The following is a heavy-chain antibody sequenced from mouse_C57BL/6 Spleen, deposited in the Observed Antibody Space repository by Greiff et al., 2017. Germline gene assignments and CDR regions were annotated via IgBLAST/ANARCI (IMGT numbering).Heavy chain of an antibody. CDR3: AREEGTRGYFDY. D-gene: IGHD2-14*01. CDR1: GYTFTSYW. Sequence: QVQLQQPGAELVKPGASVKLSCKASGYTFTSYWMHWVKQRPGQGLEWIGMIHPNSGGTNYNEKFKSKATLTVDKSSSTAYMQLSSLTSEDSAVYYCAREEGTRGYFDYWGQGTTLTVSS. V-gene: IGHV1-64*01. CDR2: IHPNSGGT. J-gene: IGHJ2*01.